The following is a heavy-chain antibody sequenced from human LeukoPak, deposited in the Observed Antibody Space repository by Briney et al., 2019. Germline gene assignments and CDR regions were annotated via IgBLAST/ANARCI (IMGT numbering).Heavy chain of an antibody. CDR1: GFTFSSYE. Sequence: GGSLRLSCAASGFTFSSYEMNWVRQAPGKGLEWVSYISTSGSPIYYGNSVKGRFAISRDNAKNSLYLQMNSLRAEGTALYYCARRGFYDTSGYLFDHWGQGTLVTVSS. V-gene: IGHV3-48*03. D-gene: IGHD3-22*01. J-gene: IGHJ4*02. CDR2: ISTSGSPI. CDR3: ARRGFYDTSGYLFDH.